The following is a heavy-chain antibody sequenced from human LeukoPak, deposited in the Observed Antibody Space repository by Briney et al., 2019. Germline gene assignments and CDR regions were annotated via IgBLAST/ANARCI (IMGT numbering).Heavy chain of an antibody. V-gene: IGHV3-33*06. D-gene: IGHD5-18*01. CDR2: IWYDGSNE. Sequence: GGSLRLSCAACGFTFREYAMHWVRQAPREGLEWVAHIWYDGSNEKYADSVKGRFIISRDNSKNALYFQMNSLRAEDTAVYYCAKGIQPSDKNGFDMWGQGTMVTVSS. CDR3: AKGIQPSDKNGFDM. CDR1: GFTFREYA. J-gene: IGHJ3*02.